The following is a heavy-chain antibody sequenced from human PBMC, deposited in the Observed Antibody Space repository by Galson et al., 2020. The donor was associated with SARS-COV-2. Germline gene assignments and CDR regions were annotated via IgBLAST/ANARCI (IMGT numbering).Heavy chain of an antibody. CDR3: ARVGLEQQLDYNWFDP. CDR1: GGSISSGSYY. CDR2: IYTSGST. Sequence: SETLSLTCTVSGGSISSGSYYWSWIRQPAGKGLEWIGRIYTSGSTNYNPSLKSRVTISVDTSKNQFSLKLSSVTAADTAVYYCARVGLEQQLDYNWFDPWGQGTLVTVSS. D-gene: IGHD6-13*01. J-gene: IGHJ5*02. V-gene: IGHV4-61*02.